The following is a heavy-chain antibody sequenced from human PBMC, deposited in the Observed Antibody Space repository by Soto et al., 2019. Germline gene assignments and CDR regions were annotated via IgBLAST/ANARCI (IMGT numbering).Heavy chain of an antibody. D-gene: IGHD3-9*01. CDR3: ARDSRYPYYFDY. V-gene: IGHV1-3*01. Sequence: ASVKVSCKASGYTFTSYAMHLLRQAPGQRLEWMGWINASNGNTKYSQKFQGRVTITRDTSASTAYMELSSLRSEDTAVYYCARDSRYPYYFDYWGQGTLVTVSS. CDR2: INASNGNT. CDR1: GYTFTSYA. J-gene: IGHJ4*02.